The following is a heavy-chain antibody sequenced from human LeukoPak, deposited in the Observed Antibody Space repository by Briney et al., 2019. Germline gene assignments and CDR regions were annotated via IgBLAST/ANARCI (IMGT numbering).Heavy chain of an antibody. CDR1: GFTFDDYA. D-gene: IGHD6-6*01. V-gene: IGHV3-9*01. J-gene: IGHJ4*02. CDR2: ISWNSGSI. CDR3: ARVEQLVFDY. Sequence: PGGSLRLSCAASGFTFDDYAMHWVRQAPGKGLEWVSGISWNSGSIGYADSVKGRFTISRDNAKNSLYLQMNSLRDEDTAVYYCARVEQLVFDYWGQGTLVTVSS.